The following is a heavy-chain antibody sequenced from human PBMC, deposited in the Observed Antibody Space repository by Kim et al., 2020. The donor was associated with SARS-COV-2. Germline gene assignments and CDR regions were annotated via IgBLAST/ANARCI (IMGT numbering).Heavy chain of an antibody. CDR2: INAGNGNT. V-gene: IGHV1-3*01. CDR1: GYTFTSYA. J-gene: IGHJ6*02. CDR3: AREAVSYYDSSGYSEGAYFDDGMGV. D-gene: IGHD3-22*01. Sequence: ASVTVSCKASGYTFTSYAMHWVRQAPGQRLEWMGWINAGNGNTKYSQKFQGRVTITSDTSASTAYMELSSLRSEDTAVYYCAREAVSYYDSSGYSEGAYFDDGMGVWGQGTTVTVSS.